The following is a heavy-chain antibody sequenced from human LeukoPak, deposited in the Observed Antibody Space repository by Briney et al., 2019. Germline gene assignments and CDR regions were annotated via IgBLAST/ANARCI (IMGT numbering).Heavy chain of an antibody. CDR2: ISGSGGST. V-gene: IGHV3-23*01. CDR1: GFTLSTNC. CDR3: AKDRIPMLLWPWLYGMDV. Sequence: GGSLRLSCAASGFTLSTNCMTWVRQAPGTGLEWVSAISGSGGSTYYADSVKGRLTISRDNSKDTLYLQMNSLRAEDTAVYYCAKDRIPMLLWPWLYGMDVWGQGTTVTVSS. J-gene: IGHJ6*02. D-gene: IGHD3-10*01.